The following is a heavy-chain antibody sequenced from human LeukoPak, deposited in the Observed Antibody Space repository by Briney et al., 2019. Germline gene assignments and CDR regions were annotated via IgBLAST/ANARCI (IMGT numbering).Heavy chain of an antibody. V-gene: IGHV4-59*01. J-gene: IGHJ4*02. CDR3: ARDGLYDSSGYYMDS. CDR2: IYYSGGT. D-gene: IGHD3-22*01. Sequence: SETLSLTCTVSGVSISSYYWSWIRQSPGKGLEWIGYIYYSGGTNYNPSLMSRVTISVDRAQNQFSLSLRSVTAADTAVYYCARDGLYDSSGYYMDSWGQGTLVIVSS. CDR1: GVSISSYY.